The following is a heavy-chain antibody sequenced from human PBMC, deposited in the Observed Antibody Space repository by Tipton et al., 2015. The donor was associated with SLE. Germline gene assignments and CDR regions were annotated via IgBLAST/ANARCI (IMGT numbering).Heavy chain of an antibody. Sequence: SLRLSCVVSGFHFGSYWMHWVRQAPGKGLEWVATIKEDGSDKYYVDSVKGRFTISRDNAKNSLYLHMNSLRDEDTAVYYCARTNWLDSWGQGTLVTVSS. CDR3: ARTNWLDS. V-gene: IGHV3-7*01. CDR2: IKEDGSDK. CDR1: GFHFGSYW. J-gene: IGHJ5*01.